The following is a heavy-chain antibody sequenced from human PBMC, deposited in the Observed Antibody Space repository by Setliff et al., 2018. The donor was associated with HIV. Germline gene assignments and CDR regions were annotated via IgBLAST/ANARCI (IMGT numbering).Heavy chain of an antibody. Sequence: GESLKISCEVSGYVFSDYWIAWVRQTPGKGLEWMGLVYPADSNTIYSPSFQHQVTISADKSFSTAFLQWSDVKASDSGIYFCARLGGSFDIPHFDFWGQGTPVTVSS. CDR2: VYPADSNT. V-gene: IGHV5-51*01. CDR1: GYVFSDYW. CDR3: ARLGGSFDIPHFDF. D-gene: IGHD3-9*01. J-gene: IGHJ4*02.